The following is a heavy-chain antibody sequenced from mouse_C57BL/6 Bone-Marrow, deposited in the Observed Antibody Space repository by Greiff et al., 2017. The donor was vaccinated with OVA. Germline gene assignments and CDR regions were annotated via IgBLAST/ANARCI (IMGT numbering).Heavy chain of an antibody. D-gene: IGHD2-3*01. J-gene: IGHJ2*01. CDR2: INPYNGGT. CDR1: GYTFTDYY. V-gene: IGHV1-19*01. Sequence: DVKLQESGPVLVKPGASVKMSCKASGYTFTDYYMNWVKQSHGKSLEWIGVINPYNGGTSYNQKFKGKATLTVDKSSSTAYMELNSLTSEDSAVYFCARVGYWFDYWGQGTTLTVSS. CDR3: ARVGYWFDY.